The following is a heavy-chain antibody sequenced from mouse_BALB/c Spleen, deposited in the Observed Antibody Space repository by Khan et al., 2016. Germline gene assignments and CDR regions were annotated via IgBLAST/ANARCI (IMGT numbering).Heavy chain of an antibody. D-gene: IGHD2-1*01. CDR1: GFTFTDYY. V-gene: IGHV7-3*02. CDR2: IRNKANGYTT. Sequence: EVELVESGGGLVQPGGSLRLSCATSGFTFTDYYMSWVRQPSGKALEWLGFIRNKANGYTTEYSASVKGRFTISRDNSHSILYLQMNTLRAEDSATYCCARVYGKRGGGFFDYWGQGTT. J-gene: IGHJ2*01. CDR3: ARVYGKRGGGFFDY.